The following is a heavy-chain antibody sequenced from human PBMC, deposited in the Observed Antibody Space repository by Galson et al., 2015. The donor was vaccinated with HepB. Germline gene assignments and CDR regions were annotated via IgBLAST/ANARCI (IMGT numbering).Heavy chain of an antibody. CDR1: GYTFSNYW. D-gene: IGHD2-8*01. CDR3: ARGFCTHGVCYTPGELDY. Sequence: QSGAEVKKPGESLKISCKGSGYTFSNYWIGWVRQMPGKGLEWMGIIYPGDSEIRYSPSLQGQVTISADKSISTAYLQWSSLKASDTAMYFCARGFCTHGVCYTPGELDYWGQGTLVTVSS. V-gene: IGHV5-51*01. CDR2: IYPGDSEI. J-gene: IGHJ4*02.